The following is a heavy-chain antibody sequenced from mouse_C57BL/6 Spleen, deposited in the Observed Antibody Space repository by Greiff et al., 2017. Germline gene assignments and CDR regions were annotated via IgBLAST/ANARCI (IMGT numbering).Heavy chain of an antibody. CDR1: GYSITSGYY. Sequence: EVKLQESGPGLVKPSQSLSLTCSVTGYSITSGYYWNWIRQFPGNKLEWMGYISYDGSNNYNPSLKNRISITRDTSKNQFFLKLNSVTTEDTATYYCAREGYGSSPPFAYWGQGTLVTVSA. CDR2: ISYDGSN. CDR3: AREGYGSSPPFAY. J-gene: IGHJ3*01. V-gene: IGHV3-6*01. D-gene: IGHD1-1*01.